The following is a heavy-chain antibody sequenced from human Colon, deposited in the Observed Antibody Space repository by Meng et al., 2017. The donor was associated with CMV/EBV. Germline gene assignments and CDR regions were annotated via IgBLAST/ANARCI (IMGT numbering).Heavy chain of an antibody. D-gene: IGHD6-19*01. J-gene: IGHJ4*02. CDR2: IKQDASER. V-gene: IGHV3-7*01. CDR1: GFISSCYW. Sequence: GESLKISFAASGFISSCYWMSWFRQAPGKGLEWVANIKQDASERYYVDSVKGRFTISTDNTKNSVFLQMNSLRAEDTAVYYCAGGNGWHFDSWGQGTLVTVSS. CDR3: AGGNGWHFDS.